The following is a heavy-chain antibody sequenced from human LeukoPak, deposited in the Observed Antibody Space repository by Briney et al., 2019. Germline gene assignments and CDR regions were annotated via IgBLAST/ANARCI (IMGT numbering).Heavy chain of an antibody. CDR2: IFSSGST. J-gene: IGHJ5*02. CDR1: GGSITGYY. D-gene: IGHD2/OR15-2a*01. CDR3: ARLTKFLTTYYPTP. V-gene: IGHV4-59*08. Sequence: SETLSLTCTVSGGSITGYYWSWIRQPPGKGLEWVGYIFSSGSTNYNPSLKSRVTISLDTSKSQFSLKLISVTATDTAVYYCARLTKFLTTYYPTPWGQGTLVTVSS.